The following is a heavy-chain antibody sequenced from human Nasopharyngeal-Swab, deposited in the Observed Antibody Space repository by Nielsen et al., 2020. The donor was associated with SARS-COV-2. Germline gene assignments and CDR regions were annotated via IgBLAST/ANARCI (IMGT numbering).Heavy chain of an antibody. CDR3: ARDPGEWLLVGSPDY. J-gene: IGHJ4*02. Sequence: WIRQPPGKGLEWVAVIWYDGSNKYYADSVKGRFTISRDNSKNTLYLQMNSLRAEDTAVYYCARDPGEWLLVGSPDYRGQGTLVTVSS. D-gene: IGHD3-3*01. CDR2: IWYDGSNK. V-gene: IGHV3-33*01.